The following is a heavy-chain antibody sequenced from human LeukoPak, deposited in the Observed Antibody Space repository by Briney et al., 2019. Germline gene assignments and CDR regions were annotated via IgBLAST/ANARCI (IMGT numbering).Heavy chain of an antibody. V-gene: IGHV1-8*03. D-gene: IGHD3-10*01. CDR3: ARGRIQRGSMVRGVIYYFDY. J-gene: IGHJ4*02. CDR2: MNPNSGNT. CDR1: GYTFTSYD. Sequence: ASVKVSCKASGYTFTSYDINWVRQATGQGLEWMGWMNPNSGNTGYAQKFQGRVTITRNTSISTAYMELSSLRSEDTAVYYCARGRIQRGSMVRGVIYYFDYWGQGTLVTVSS.